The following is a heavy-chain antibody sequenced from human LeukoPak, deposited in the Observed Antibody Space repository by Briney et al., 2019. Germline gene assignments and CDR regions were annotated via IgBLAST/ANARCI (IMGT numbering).Heavy chain of an antibody. D-gene: IGHD1-26*01. V-gene: IGHV3-7*01. Sequence: FTFSXXXXXXVXXXPGXXXXWVANIKQDGSEKYYVDSVKGRFTISRDNAKNSLYLQMNSLRAEDTAVYYCAKTRDSGSYYAYWGQGTLVTVSS. CDR3: AKTRDSGSYYAY. CDR2: IKQDGSEK. CDR1: FTFSXXX. J-gene: IGHJ4*02.